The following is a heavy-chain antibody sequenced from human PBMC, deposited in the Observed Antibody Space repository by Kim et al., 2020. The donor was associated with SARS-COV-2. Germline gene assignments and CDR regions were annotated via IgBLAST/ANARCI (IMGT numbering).Heavy chain of an antibody. V-gene: IGHV3-72*01. CDR2: SRNKANSHTT. CDR3: ARGRKDHYYGMDV. Sequence: GGSLRLSCAASGFTSSDHFMDWVRQAPGKGLEWVGRSRNKANSHTTDYAASVKGRFTVSRDDSKNLLFLQMDSLKTDDTAVYYCARGRKDHYYGMDVWGQGTTVTVSS. J-gene: IGHJ6*02. CDR1: GFTSSDHF.